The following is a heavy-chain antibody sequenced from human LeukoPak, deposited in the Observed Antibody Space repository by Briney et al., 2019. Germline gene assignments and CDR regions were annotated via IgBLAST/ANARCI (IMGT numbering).Heavy chain of an antibody. CDR2: IYSGGST. D-gene: IGHD2-15*01. V-gene: IGHV3-66*01. J-gene: IGHJ4*02. CDR1: GFTVSSNY. CDR3: ATGRDCSGGSCYSVY. Sequence: GGSLRLSCAASGFTVSSNYMSWVRQAPGKGLEWVSVIYSGGSTYYSESVTGRFTISRDNPKNTLYLQMNSLRAEDTAVYYCATGRDCSGGSCYSVYWGRGTLVTVSS.